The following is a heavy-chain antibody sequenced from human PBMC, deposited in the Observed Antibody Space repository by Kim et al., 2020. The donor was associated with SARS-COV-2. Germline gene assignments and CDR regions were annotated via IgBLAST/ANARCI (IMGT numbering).Heavy chain of an antibody. CDR1: GYTFTSYA. CDR3: ARDPVWLGGGSVSGWYHGNWFDP. J-gene: IGHJ5*02. D-gene: IGHD6-19*01. Sequence: ASVKVSCKASGYTFTSYAMHWVRQAPGQRLEWMGWINAGNGNTKYSQKFQGRVTITRDTSASTAYMELSSLRSEDTAVYYCARDPVWLGGGSVSGWYHGNWFDPWGQGTLVTVSS. CDR2: INAGNGNT. V-gene: IGHV1-3*01.